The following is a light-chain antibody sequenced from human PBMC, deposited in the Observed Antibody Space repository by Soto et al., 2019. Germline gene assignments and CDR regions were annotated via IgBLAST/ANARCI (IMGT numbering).Light chain of an antibody. V-gene: IGKV1-8*01. CDR2: AAS. CDR3: QQYYSYPPGT. Sequence: IRMTQSPSSFSASTGDRVTITCRASQGISSYLAWYQQKPGKAPKLLIYAASTLQSGVPSRFSGSGSGTDFTLTISCLQSEDFATYYCQQYYSYPPGTFGQGTKVEIK. CDR1: QGISSY. J-gene: IGKJ1*01.